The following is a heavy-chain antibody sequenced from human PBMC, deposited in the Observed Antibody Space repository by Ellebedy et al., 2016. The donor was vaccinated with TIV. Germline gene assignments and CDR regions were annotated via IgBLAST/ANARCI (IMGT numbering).Heavy chain of an antibody. J-gene: IGHJ1*01. D-gene: IGHD1-26*01. CDR3: AADLASVGQ. V-gene: IGHV1-69*10. CDR2: IIPVLETP. Sequence: AASVKVSCKASGGSFSSYVISWVRQAPGQGLEWMGGIIPVLETPNYAQKFQGRLTVSADKSTNTAYMELSSPTSEDTAVYYCAADLASVGQWGQGTLVIVSS. CDR1: GGSFSSYV.